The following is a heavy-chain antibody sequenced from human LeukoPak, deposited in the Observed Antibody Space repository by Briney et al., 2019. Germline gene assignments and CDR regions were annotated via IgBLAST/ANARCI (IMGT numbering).Heavy chain of an antibody. CDR3: ALVVAGRVNY. D-gene: IGHD6-19*01. CDR2: ISGGGTTT. V-gene: IGHV3-23*01. Sequence: GGSLRLSCAASGFTFTGYGMGWVRQAPGKGLEWVSGISGGGTTTYYADSVKGRFTISRDNSKNTLSLQMNSLRAEDTAVYYRALVVAGRVNYWGQGTLVTVSS. CDR1: GFTFTGYG. J-gene: IGHJ4*02.